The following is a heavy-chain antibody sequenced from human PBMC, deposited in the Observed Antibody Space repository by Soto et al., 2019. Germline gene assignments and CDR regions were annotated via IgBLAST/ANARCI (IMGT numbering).Heavy chain of an antibody. V-gene: IGHV3-23*01. J-gene: IGHJ5*02. CDR1: GFIFDNYA. D-gene: IGHD6-25*01. CDR2: INNGGINT. CDR3: AKDSGPTPYKWVDP. Sequence: EVQLLESGGGLVQPRGSLRLSCATSGFIFDNYAMNWVRQAPGKGLEWVSGINNGGINTYYADSVKGRFTISRDSSKNTLFLQTNSLRVEDTAVYYCAKDSGPTPYKWVDPWGPGNPGHSLL.